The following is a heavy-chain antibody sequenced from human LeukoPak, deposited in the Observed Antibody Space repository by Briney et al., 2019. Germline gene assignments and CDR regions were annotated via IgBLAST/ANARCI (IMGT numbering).Heavy chain of an antibody. CDR1: GFTFSSYW. CDR3: ARDSRTMDYYDSSGYL. V-gene: IGHV3-7*01. CDR2: IKPDGGEK. J-gene: IGHJ5*02. Sequence: PGGSLRLSCAASGFTFSSYWMSWVRQAPGKGLEWVASIKPDGGEKYYVDSVKGRFTISRDNAKNSLYLQMNSLRAEDTAVYYCARDSRTMDYYDSSGYLWGQGTLVTVSS. D-gene: IGHD3-22*01.